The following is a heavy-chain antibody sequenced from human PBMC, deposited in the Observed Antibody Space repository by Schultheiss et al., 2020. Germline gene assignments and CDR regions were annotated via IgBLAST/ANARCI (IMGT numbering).Heavy chain of an antibody. CDR1: GGSISSGGYY. Sequence: SQTLSLTCTVSGGSISSGGYYWSWIRQHPGKGLEWIGYIFYSGSTFYNPSLKSRVTISVDTSKNQLSLRLTSVTAADTAVYYCARGGIAARLGYWGQGTLVTVSS. D-gene: IGHD6-6*01. V-gene: IGHV4-31*03. CDR2: IFYSGST. J-gene: IGHJ4*02. CDR3: ARGGIAARLGY.